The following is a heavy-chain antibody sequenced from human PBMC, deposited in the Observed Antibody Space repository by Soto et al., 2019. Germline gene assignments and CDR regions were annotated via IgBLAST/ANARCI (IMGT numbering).Heavy chain of an antibody. CDR2: INHSGST. V-gene: IGHV4-34*01. CDR3: GRVPVDTYMIYWSDP. J-gene: IGHJ5*02. CDR1: GGSFSGYY. D-gene: IGHD3-16*01. Sequence: SETLSLTCAVYGGSFSGYYWSWIRQPPGKGLEWIGEINHSGSTNYNPSLKSRVTISVDTSKNQFSLKLSSVTAADTAVYYCGRVPVDTYMIYWSDPWGQGTLVSVSS.